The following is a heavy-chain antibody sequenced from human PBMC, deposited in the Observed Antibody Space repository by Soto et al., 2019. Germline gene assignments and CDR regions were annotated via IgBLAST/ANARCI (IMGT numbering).Heavy chain of an antibody. CDR1: GGSISSGDYY. V-gene: IGHV4-30-4*01. D-gene: IGHD5-18*01. CDR3: ATVSGHNTGYYSVYFMDV. J-gene: IGHJ6*02. CDR2: IYYTGST. Sequence: PSETLSLTCNVSGGSISSGDYYWTWIRQSPGKGLEWIGYIYYTGSTFYSPSLKSRVTISLDTSENHFSLDMNSVTAADTAAYFCATVSGHNTGYYSVYFMDVWGQGTTVTVSS.